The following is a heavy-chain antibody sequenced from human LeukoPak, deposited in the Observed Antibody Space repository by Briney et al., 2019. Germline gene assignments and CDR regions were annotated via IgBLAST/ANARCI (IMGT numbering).Heavy chain of an antibody. D-gene: IGHD4-23*01. CDR1: GFTFSSYA. CDR2: ISYDGSNK. CDR3: ARAPRRWLDY. Sequence: GRSLRLSCAASGFTFSSYAMHWVRQAPGKGLEWEAVISYDGSNKYYADSVKGRFTISRDNSKNTLYLQMNSLRAEDTAVYYCARAPRRWLDYWGQGTLVTVSS. V-gene: IGHV3-30*04. J-gene: IGHJ4*02.